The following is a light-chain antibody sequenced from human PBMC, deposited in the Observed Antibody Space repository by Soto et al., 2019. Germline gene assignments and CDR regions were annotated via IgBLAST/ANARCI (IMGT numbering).Light chain of an antibody. J-gene: IGKJ4*01. CDR2: GAS. V-gene: IGKV3-20*01. Sequence: EIVMTQSPATLSVSPGERATLCCRASQSVRSNLAWYQQKPGQAPRLLIYGASGRATGIADRFSGSGSGTDFTLTISRLEPEDFAVYYCQQYVFSPFTFGGGTKVDIK. CDR1: QSVRSN. CDR3: QQYVFSPFT.